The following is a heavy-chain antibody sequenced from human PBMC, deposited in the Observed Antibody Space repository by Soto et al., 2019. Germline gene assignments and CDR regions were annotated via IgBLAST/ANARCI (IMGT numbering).Heavy chain of an antibody. CDR3: VFGDCTTTSCSYYFYGLDV. J-gene: IGHJ6*02. D-gene: IGHD2-2*01. CDR2: ILPIFGSP. V-gene: IGHV1-69*01. Sequence: QVQLVQSGAEVKKPGSSVKVSCKASGGNFRRYAISWVRQAPGQGLEWMGGILPIFGSPSHAQKFQGRVTVTADESTSTAYLELTSLTSEDTAMYDCVFGDCTTTSCSYYFYGLDVWGQGSPVTVSS. CDR1: GGNFRRYA.